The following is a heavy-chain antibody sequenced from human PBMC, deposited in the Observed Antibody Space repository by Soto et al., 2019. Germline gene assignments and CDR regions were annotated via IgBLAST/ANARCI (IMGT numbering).Heavy chain of an antibody. D-gene: IGHD2-15*01. V-gene: IGHV3-23*01. CDR3: AKALYCSGGSCYYDY. J-gene: IGHJ4*02. Sequence: PGGSLRLSCAASGFTFSSYAMSWVRQAPGKGLEWVSAISGSGGSTYYADSVKGRFTISRDNSKNTLYLQMNSLRAEDTAVYYCAKALYCSGGSCYYDYWGQGTLVTVSS. CDR1: GFTFSSYA. CDR2: ISGSGGST.